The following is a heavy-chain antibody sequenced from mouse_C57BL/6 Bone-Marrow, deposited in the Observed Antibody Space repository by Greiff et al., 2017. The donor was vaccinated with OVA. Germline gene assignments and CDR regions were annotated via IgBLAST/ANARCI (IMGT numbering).Heavy chain of an antibody. CDR2: IDPENGDT. V-gene: IGHV14-4*01. CDR3: TTGYGNYVGFAY. J-gene: IGHJ3*01. D-gene: IGHD2-1*01. CDR1: GFNIKDDY. Sequence: EVQLQQSGAELVRPGASVKLSCTASGFNIKDDYMHWVKQRPEQGLEWIGWIDPENGDTEYASKFQGKATITADTSSNTAYLQLSSLTSEDTAVYYCTTGYGNYVGFAYWGQGTLVTVSA.